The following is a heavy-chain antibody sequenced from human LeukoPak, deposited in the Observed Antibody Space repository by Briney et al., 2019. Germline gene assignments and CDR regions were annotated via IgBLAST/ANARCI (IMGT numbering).Heavy chain of an antibody. Sequence: GGSLRLSCAASGFTLSSYSMNWVRQAPGKGLERVSYISSSSSTIYYADSLKGRFTISRDNAKNSLYLQMNSLRAEDTAVYYCARGPRAAADDYWGQGTLVTVSS. J-gene: IGHJ4*02. D-gene: IGHD6-13*01. CDR2: ISSSSSTI. CDR1: GFTLSSYS. CDR3: ARGPRAAADDY. V-gene: IGHV3-48*01.